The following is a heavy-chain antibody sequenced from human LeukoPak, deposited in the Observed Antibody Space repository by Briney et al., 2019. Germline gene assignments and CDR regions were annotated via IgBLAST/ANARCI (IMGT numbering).Heavy chain of an antibody. D-gene: IGHD3-3*01. CDR1: GFTFSSYG. CDR3: ARGLFGVVIGTFDY. CDR2: ISYDGSNK. Sequence: GGSLRLSCAASGFTFSSYGMHWVRQAPGKGLEWVAVISYDGSNKYYADSVKGRFTISRDNSKNTLYLQMSSLRAEDMAVYYCARGLFGVVIGTFDYWGQGALVTVSS. V-gene: IGHV3-30*03. J-gene: IGHJ4*02.